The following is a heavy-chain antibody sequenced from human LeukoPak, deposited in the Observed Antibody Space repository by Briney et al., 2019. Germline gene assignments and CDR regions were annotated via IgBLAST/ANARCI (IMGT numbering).Heavy chain of an antibody. CDR2: INPSGGST. CDR3: AIAAAGRIWNWFDP. J-gene: IGHJ5*02. CDR1: GYTFTIYY. V-gene: IGHV1-46*01. D-gene: IGHD6-13*01. Sequence: ASVTVSCKASGYTFTIYYMHWVRQAPGQGREWMGIINPSGGSTSYAQKFQGRVTITRDMSTSTVYMELSSLRSEDTAVYYCAIAAAGRIWNWFDPWGQGTLVTVSS.